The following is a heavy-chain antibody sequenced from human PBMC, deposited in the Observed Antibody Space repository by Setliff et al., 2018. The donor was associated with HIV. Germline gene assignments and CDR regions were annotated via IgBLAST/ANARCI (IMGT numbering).Heavy chain of an antibody. CDR1: GYSINSGFS. CDR3: ARPRRVRSRAWYWFDI. D-gene: IGHD6-19*01. V-gene: IGHV4-38-2*01. J-gene: IGHJ5*02. Sequence: SETLSLPCAASGYSINSGFSRAWIRQPPGQGPQWIGSIYQSGSIYYNPSLQSRVTISVDSSKNQFSLNLFSVTAADTAVYYCARPRRVRSRAWYWFDIWGQGTLVTVSS. CDR2: IYQSGSI.